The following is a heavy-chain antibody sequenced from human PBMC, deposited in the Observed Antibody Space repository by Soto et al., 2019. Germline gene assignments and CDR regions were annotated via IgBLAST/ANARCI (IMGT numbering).Heavy chain of an antibody. CDR3: ARSGDDNVGANYY. J-gene: IGHJ4*02. V-gene: IGHV4-59*01. D-gene: IGHD3-22*01. CDR2: IYYSGST. Sequence: QVQLQESGPGLVKPSETLSLTCTVSGGAISSNYWSWILQPPGSGLEWIGYIYYSGSTSYNPSLKSRVTIYIDTSKNQCSLKLNSVTAADTAVYYCARSGDDNVGANYYWGQGTLVIVSS. CDR1: GGAISSNY.